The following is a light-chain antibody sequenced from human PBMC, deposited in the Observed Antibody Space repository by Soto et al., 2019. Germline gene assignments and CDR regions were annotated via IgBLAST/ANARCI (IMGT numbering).Light chain of an antibody. Sequence: ETVLTQSPGTLSLSPGERATLSCRASQTVSNNYVAWYQHKPGQAPRVLIYAASSRAPGIPDRFSGSGSGTEFTLTISRLDPEDFAVYYCQQYGNSPWTFGQGTKVDIK. CDR3: QQYGNSPWT. J-gene: IGKJ1*01. CDR1: QTVSNNY. V-gene: IGKV3-20*01. CDR2: AAS.